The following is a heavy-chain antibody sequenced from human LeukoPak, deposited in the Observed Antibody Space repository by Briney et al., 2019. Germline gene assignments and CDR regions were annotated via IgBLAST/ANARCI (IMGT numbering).Heavy chain of an antibody. Sequence: GGSLRLSCAASGFSFTGAWMSWVRQAPGKGLEWVGRIKSKTDGETTEYAAPVKGRFTISRDDSKDTLFLQVDSLRTEDTAVYYCTREYYGPYKHWGQGTLVTVSS. D-gene: IGHD3-16*01. CDR2: IKSKTDGETT. V-gene: IGHV3-15*01. CDR1: GFSFTGAW. CDR3: TREYYGPYKH. J-gene: IGHJ1*01.